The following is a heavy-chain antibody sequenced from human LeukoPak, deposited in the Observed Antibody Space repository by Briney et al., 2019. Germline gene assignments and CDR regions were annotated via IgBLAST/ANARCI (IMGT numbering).Heavy chain of an antibody. D-gene: IGHD3-22*01. J-gene: IGHJ4*02. CDR1: GGSISSYY. CDR2: IYYSGST. Sequence: SDTLSLTCTVSGGSISSYYWSWIRQPPGKGLEWMGYIYYSGSTNYNPSLKSRVTISVDTSKNQFSLKLSSVTAADTAVYYCARRSRSGYYNYWGQGTLVTVSS. V-gene: IGHV4-59*08. CDR3: ARRSRSGYYNY.